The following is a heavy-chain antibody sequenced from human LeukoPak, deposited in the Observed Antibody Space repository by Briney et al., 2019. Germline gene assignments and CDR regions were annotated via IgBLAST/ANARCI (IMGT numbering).Heavy chain of an antibody. V-gene: IGHV1-2*04. CDR2: INPNSGGT. J-gene: IGHJ3*02. D-gene: IGHD2-2*01. Sequence: ASVKVSCKASGYTFAGYYMHWVRQAPGQGLEWMGWINPNSGGTNYAQKFQGWVTMTRDTSISTAYMELSRLRSDDTAVYYCARRYCSSTSCYAGAFDIWGQGTMVTVSS. CDR1: GYTFAGYY. CDR3: ARRYCSSTSCYAGAFDI.